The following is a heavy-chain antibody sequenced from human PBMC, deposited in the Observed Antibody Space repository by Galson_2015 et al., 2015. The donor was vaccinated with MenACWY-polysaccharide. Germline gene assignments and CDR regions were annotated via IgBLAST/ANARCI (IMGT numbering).Heavy chain of an antibody. J-gene: IGHJ5*02. CDR3: AKDSTDFWSVAGRFDH. Sequence: SLRLSCAASGFTFSSYWMPWVRHVPGKGLVWVSRISSDGSSTSYADSVKGRFTISRDNSKNTLYLQMNSLRAEDTAVYYCAKDSTDFWSVAGRFDHWGQGTLVTVSS. V-gene: IGHV3-74*01. D-gene: IGHD3-3*01. CDR2: ISSDGSST. CDR1: GFTFSSYW.